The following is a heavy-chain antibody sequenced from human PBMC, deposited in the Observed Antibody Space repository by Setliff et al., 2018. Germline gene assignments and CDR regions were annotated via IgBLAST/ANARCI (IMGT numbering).Heavy chain of an antibody. CDR1: GGSISSYY. CDR2: VHFGGDT. Sequence: SETLSLTCTVSGGSISSYYWSWVRQSPGKGLEWTGFVHFGGDTNYNPSLKSRVTMSADTSNNQFSLNLRSVTAADTAVYFCARQPSSGAYYNPRPYYFDSWGQGTLVTAPQ. J-gene: IGHJ4*02. CDR3: ARQPSSGAYYNPRPYYFDS. D-gene: IGHD3-10*01. V-gene: IGHV4-59*01.